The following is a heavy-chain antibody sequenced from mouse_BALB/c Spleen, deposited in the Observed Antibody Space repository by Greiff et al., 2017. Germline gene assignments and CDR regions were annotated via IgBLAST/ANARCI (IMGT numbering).Heavy chain of an antibody. V-gene: IGHV14-3*02. Sequence: EVQLVESGAELVKPGASVKLSCTASGFNIKDTYMHWVKQRPEQGLEWIGRIDPANGNTKYDPKFQGKATITADTSSNTAYLQLSSLTSEDTAVYYCAREDYGSSWDYWGQGTTLTVSS. CDR1: GFNIKDTY. CDR2: IDPANGNT. D-gene: IGHD1-1*01. CDR3: AREDYGSSWDY. J-gene: IGHJ2*01.